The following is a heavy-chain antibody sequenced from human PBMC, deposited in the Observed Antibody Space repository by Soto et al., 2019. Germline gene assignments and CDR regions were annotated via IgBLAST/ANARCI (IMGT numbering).Heavy chain of an antibody. J-gene: IGHJ6*02. D-gene: IGHD6-13*01. CDR1: GFTFSSYW. CDR2: IKQDGSEK. CDR3: ASNSDSSSWPFFYYYGMDV. Sequence: PGGSLRLSCAASGFTFSSYWMSWVRQAPGKGLEWVANIKQDGSEKYYVDSVKGRFTISRDNAKNSLYLQMNSLRAEDTAVYYCASNSDSSSWPFFYYYGMDVWGQGTTVTV. V-gene: IGHV3-7*01.